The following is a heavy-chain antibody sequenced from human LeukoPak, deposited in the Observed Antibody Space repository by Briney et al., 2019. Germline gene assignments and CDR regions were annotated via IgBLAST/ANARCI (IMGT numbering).Heavy chain of an antibody. V-gene: IGHV3-30-3*01. CDR2: ISYDGSNK. CDR1: GFTFSSYA. D-gene: IGHD6-13*01. Sequence: GGSLRLSCAASGFTFSSYAMHWVRQAPGKGLEWVAVISYDGSNKYYADSVKRRFTISRDNSKNTLYLQMNSLRAEDTAVYYCARAVVSIAAAGYFDYWGQGTLVTVSS. J-gene: IGHJ4*02. CDR3: ARAVVSIAAAGYFDY.